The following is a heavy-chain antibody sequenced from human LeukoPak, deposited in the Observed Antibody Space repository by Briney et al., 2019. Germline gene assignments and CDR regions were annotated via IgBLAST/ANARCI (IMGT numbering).Heavy chain of an antibody. CDR3: ARGPKYSSSWYQPVTPVNY. CDR2: ISHSGST. Sequence: SETLSLTCTVYGGSFSGYYWSWVRQPPGKGLEWIGEISHSGSTNYNPSLKSRVTISVDTSKNQFSLKLSSVTAADTAVYYCARGPKYSSSWYQPVTPVNYWGQGTLVTVSS. J-gene: IGHJ4*02. CDR1: GGSFSGYY. V-gene: IGHV4-34*01. D-gene: IGHD6-13*01.